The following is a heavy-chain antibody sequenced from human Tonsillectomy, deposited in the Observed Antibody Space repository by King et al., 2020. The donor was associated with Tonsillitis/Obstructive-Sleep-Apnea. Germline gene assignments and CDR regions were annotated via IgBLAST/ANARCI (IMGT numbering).Heavy chain of an antibody. D-gene: IGHD6-13*01. CDR1: GFTFSSFG. Sequence: VQLVESGGGVVQPGRSLRLSCAASGFTFSSFGMHWVRQAPGKGLEWVAIIWYDGSNKYYVDSVKGRFTISRDNSKNTLYLEMNSLRVEDTAVYYCAKGSRSRPYGADSWGQGTLVLVPS. CDR2: IWYDGSNK. V-gene: IGHV3-33*06. J-gene: IGHJ4*02. CDR3: AKGSRSRPYGADS.